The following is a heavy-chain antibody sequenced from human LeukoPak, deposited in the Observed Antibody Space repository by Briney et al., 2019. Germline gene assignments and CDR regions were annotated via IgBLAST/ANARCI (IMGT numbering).Heavy chain of an antibody. J-gene: IGHJ3*02. V-gene: IGHV3-23*01. D-gene: IGHD3-10*01. Sequence: GGSLRLSCAASGFTFSSYAMSWVRQAPGKGLEWVSVISGSGGRTYYADSVKGRFTISRDSSRNTLYLLMDSLRAEDTAVYYCAKGLAHGSYYAFDIWGQGTMVTVSS. CDR1: GFTFSSYA. CDR3: AKGLAHGSYYAFDI. CDR2: ISGSGGRT.